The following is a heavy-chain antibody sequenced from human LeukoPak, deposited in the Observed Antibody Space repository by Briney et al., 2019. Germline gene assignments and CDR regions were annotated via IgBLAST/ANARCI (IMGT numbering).Heavy chain of an antibody. CDR1: GFTLRTYG. CDR3: AKVIGGSSFWYVRGFDY. CDR2: IRNDESNK. Sequence: PGGSLRLSCAASGFTLRTYGMHWVRQAPGKGLEWVAFIRNDESNKYYADSVKGRFTISRDNSKNTLYLQMNSLRPEDTAVYFCAKVIGGSSFWYVRGFDYWGQGTLVTVSS. J-gene: IGHJ4*02. D-gene: IGHD2-15*01. V-gene: IGHV3-30*02.